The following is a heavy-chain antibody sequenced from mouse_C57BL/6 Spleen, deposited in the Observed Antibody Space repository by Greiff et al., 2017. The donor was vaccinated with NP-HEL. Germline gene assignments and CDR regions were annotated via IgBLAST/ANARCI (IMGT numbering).Heavy chain of an antibody. J-gene: IGHJ1*03. V-gene: IGHV1-59*01. CDR1: GYTFTSYW. CDR2: IDPSDSYT. CDR3: ARKALGSRGWDFDV. D-gene: IGHD1-1*01. Sequence: QVHVKQPGAELVRPGTSVKLSCKASGYTFTSYWMHWVKQRPGQGLEWIGVIDPSDSYTNYNQKFKGKATLTVDTSSSTAYMQLSSLTSEDSAVYYCARKALGSRGWDFDVWGTGTTVTVSS.